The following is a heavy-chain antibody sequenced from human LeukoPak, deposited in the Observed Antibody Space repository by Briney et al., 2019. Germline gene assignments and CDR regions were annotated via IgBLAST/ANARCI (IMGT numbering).Heavy chain of an antibody. Sequence: GGSLRLSCAASGFTVSNNYMGWVRQGPGKGLEWVSIIYSGGSTYYADSVKGRFTISRDNSKNTLYLQMNSLRAEDTAVYYCASSIVGANWGQGTLVTVSS. CDR3: ASSIVGAN. J-gene: IGHJ4*02. CDR2: IYSGGST. V-gene: IGHV3-53*01. CDR1: GFTVSNNY. D-gene: IGHD1-26*01.